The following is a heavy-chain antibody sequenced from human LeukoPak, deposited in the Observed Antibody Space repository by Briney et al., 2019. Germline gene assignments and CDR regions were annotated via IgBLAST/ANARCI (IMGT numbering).Heavy chain of an antibody. D-gene: IGHD6-13*01. CDR2: IKHDGTEK. J-gene: IGHJ4*02. V-gene: IGHV3-7*01. CDR3: AYSSSWANFDY. CDR1: GFTFSSYW. Sequence: PGGSLSLSCAASGFTFSSYWMSWVRQAPEKGLEWVANIKHDGTEKYSVDSVKGRFTTSRDNAKNSLYLQMNSLRAEDTAVYYCAYSSSWANFDYWGQGTLVTVSS.